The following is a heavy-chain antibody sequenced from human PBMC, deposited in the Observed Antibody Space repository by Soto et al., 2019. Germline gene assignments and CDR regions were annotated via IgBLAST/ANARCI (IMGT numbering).Heavy chain of an antibody. D-gene: IGHD3-10*01. V-gene: IGHV3-15*01. CDR3: TMRLWLGEPHTLGLDE. CDR1: GFTFSHAS. CDR2: IKSKTDGGTT. Sequence: EEQLVESGGGWVKPGGSLRVSCEASGFTFSHASLSWVRQAPGKGLEWVGRIKSKTDGGTTDYAAPVKGRFTISRDDPKNTLYLQMNSLKTEDTAVYYCTMRLWLGEPHTLGLDEWGQGTTVTVSS. J-gene: IGHJ6*02.